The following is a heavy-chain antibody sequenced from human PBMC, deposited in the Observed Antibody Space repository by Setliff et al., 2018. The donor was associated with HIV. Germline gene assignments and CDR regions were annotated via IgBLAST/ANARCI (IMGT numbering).Heavy chain of an antibody. CDR1: GFSFDDYA. J-gene: IGHJ6*03. Sequence: GGSLRLSCTASGFSFDDYALTWVRQAPGKGLEWVGFIRSRPIGGTTDYGASVKGRFFISRDDSKSIAYLQINSLRPEDTAVYYCARISVASRYNSDMDVWGKGTTVTVSS. D-gene: IGHD5-12*01. CDR3: ARISVASRYNSDMDV. V-gene: IGHV3-49*04. CDR2: IRSRPIGGTT.